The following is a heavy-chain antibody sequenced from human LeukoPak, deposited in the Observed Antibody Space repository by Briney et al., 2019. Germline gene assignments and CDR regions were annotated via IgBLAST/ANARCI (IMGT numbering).Heavy chain of an antibody. CDR1: GGSISSGDYY. V-gene: IGHV4-30-4*08. CDR3: ARELSGSYRDPGGAGFDY. J-gene: IGHJ4*02. Sequence: SETLSLTCTVSGGSISSGDYYWSWIRQPPGKGLEWIGYIYYSGSTYYNPSLKSRVTISVDTSKNQFSLKLSSVTAADTAVYYCARELSGSYRDPGGAGFDYWGQGTLVTVSS. D-gene: IGHD1-26*01. CDR2: IYYSGST.